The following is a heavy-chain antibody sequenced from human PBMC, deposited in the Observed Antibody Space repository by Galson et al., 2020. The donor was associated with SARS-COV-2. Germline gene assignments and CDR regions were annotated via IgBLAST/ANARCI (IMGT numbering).Heavy chain of an antibody. D-gene: IGHD3-10*01. CDR2: IYYSGST. CDR3: ASFLPGSGSST. V-gene: IGHV4-59*01. CDR1: GGSISSYY. J-gene: IGHJ5*02. Sequence: SQTLSLTCTVSGGSISSYYWSWIRQPPGEGLEWIGYIYYSGSTNYNPSLKSRVTISVDTSKNQFSLKLSSVTAADTAVYYCASFLPGSGSSTWGQGTLVTVSS.